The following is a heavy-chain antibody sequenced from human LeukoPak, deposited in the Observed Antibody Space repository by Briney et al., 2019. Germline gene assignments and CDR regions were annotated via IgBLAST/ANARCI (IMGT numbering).Heavy chain of an antibody. V-gene: IGHV4-34*01. CDR2: INHSGST. CDR1: GGSFSGYY. CDR3: ARGPVPFIAAAQTIDY. Sequence: PSETLSLTCAVYGGSFSGYYWSWIRQPPGKGLEWIGEINHSGSTNYNPSLKSRVTISVDTSKNQFSLKLSSVTAADTAVYYCARGPVPFIAAAQTIDYWGQGTLVTVSS. D-gene: IGHD6-13*01. J-gene: IGHJ4*02.